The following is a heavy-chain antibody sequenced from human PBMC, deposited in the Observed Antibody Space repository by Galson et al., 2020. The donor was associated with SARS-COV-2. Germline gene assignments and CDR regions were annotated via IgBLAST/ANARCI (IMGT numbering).Heavy chain of an antibody. CDR1: GGSFSGYY. D-gene: IGHD5-12*01. CDR2: INHSGST. CDR3: ARGSYDFGYSGWYRGYYFDY. J-gene: IGHJ4*02. Sequence: SETLSLTCAVYGGSFSGYYWSWIRQPPGKGLEWIGEINHSGSTNYNPSLKSRVTISVDTSKNQFSLKLSSVTAADTAVYYCARGSYDFGYSGWYRGYYFDYWGQGTLVTVSS. V-gene: IGHV4-34*01.